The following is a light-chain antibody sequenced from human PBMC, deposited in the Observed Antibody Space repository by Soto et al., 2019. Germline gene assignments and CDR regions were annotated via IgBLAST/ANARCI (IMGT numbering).Light chain of an antibody. CDR1: QSISTE. Sequence: EIVMTQSPATLSVSPEERATLSCRASQSISTELAWYQQKPGQPPRLLIYSASTRATGVPARFTGSGSGSEFTLTIGGLQSEDFAVYYCQQGHNWPLTFGQGTRLEI. CDR2: SAS. CDR3: QQGHNWPLT. J-gene: IGKJ2*01. V-gene: IGKV3-15*01.